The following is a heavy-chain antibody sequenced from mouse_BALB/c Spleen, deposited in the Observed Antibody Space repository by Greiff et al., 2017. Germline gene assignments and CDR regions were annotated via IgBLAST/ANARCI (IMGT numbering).Heavy chain of an antibody. J-gene: IGHJ3*01. D-gene: IGHD1-2*01. V-gene: IGHV2-2*02. CDR1: GFSLTSYG. CDR3: ASVYYGYSAY. CDR2: ILSGGRT. Sequence: QVQLQQSGPGLVQPSQSLSITCTVSGFSLTSYGVHWVRQSPGKGLEWLGGILSGGRTDYNAAFISRLSISKDNSKSQVFFKMNSLQANDTAIYYCASVYYGYSAYWGQGTLVTVSA.